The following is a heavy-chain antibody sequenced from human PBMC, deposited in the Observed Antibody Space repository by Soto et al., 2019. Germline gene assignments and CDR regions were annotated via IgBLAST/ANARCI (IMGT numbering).Heavy chain of an antibody. CDR3: AKHRGAGHCSGGTCYLGDYYYYGMDV. Sequence: EVQLLESGGGSVQPGGSLKLSCAASGFTFSSYAMTWVRQAPGKGLEWVSGIVGSGGTTDYADSVKGRFTISRDNSKNTLYLEMNSLRVEDTGAYYCAKHRGAGHCSGGTCYLGDYYYYGMDVWGQGTTVTVSS. CDR1: GFTFSSYA. J-gene: IGHJ6*02. V-gene: IGHV3-23*01. D-gene: IGHD2-15*01. CDR2: IVGSGGTT.